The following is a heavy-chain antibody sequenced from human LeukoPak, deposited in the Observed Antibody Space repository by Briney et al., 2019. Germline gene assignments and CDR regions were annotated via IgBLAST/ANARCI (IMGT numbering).Heavy chain of an antibody. J-gene: IGHJ4*02. D-gene: IGHD3-10*01. Sequence: SETLSLTCTVSGGSISSYYWSWIRQPPGKGLEWFGYIYYSGSTNYNPSLKSRVSISVDTSKNQFSLKLSSVTAADTAVYYCARRLWFGELDYWGQGTLVTVSS. CDR3: ARRLWFGELDY. CDR2: IYYSGST. V-gene: IGHV4-59*08. CDR1: GGSISSYY.